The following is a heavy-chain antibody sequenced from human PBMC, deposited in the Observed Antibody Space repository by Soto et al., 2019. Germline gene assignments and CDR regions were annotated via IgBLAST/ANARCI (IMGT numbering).Heavy chain of an antibody. J-gene: IGHJ5*02. Sequence: ASVKVSCNASGYTFTSYGISWVRQAPGQGLEWMGWISAYNGNTNYAQKLQGRVTMTTDTSTSTAYMELRSLRSDDTAVYYCAREDILTGCFDPWGQGTLVTVSS. V-gene: IGHV1-18*01. CDR1: GYTFTSYG. CDR3: AREDILTGCFDP. D-gene: IGHD3-9*01. CDR2: ISAYNGNT.